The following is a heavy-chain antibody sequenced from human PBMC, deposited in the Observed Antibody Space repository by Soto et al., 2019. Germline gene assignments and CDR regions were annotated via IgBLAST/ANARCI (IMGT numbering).Heavy chain of an antibody. Sequence: QVQLVQSGAEVKKPGASVKVSCKASGYTFTNYGVSWVRQAPGQGLEWMGWINTYKGNTNYAQKFRGRVTMTTDTSTSTAYMELRSLRSDDTAIYYCAKVQEKWSKFFDYWGQGTLVTVSS. V-gene: IGHV1-18*01. CDR3: AKVQEKWSKFFDY. D-gene: IGHD2-15*01. CDR1: GYTFTNYG. J-gene: IGHJ4*02. CDR2: INTYKGNT.